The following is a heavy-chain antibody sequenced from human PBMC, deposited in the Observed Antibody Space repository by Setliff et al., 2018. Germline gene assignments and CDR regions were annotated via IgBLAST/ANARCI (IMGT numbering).Heavy chain of an antibody. CDR3: ARQVGANFYVHDAFDI. Sequence: GESLKISCKGSGYSFTSYWIGWVRQMPGKGLEWMGIIYPGDSDTRYSPSFQGQVTISADKSISTAYLQWSSLKASDTAMYYCARQVGANFYVHDAFDIWGQGTMVTVS. J-gene: IGHJ3*02. CDR1: GYSFTSYW. D-gene: IGHD3-16*01. CDR2: IYPGDSDT. V-gene: IGHV5-51*01.